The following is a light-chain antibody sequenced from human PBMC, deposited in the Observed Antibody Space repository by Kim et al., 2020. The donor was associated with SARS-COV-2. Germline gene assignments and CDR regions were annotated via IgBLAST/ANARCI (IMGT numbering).Light chain of an antibody. CDR2: DVS. J-gene: IGLJ1*01. CDR3: SSYTSSSTKV. Sequence: GQAITISCTGTSSDVGGYNYVSWYQQHPGKAPKLMIYDVSNRHSGVSNRFSGSKSGNTASLTISGLQAEDEADYYCSSYTSSSTKVFGTGTKVTVL. CDR1: SSDVGGYNY. V-gene: IGLV2-14*03.